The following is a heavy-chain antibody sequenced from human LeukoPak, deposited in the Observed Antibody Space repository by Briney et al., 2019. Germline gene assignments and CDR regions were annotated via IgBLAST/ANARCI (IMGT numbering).Heavy chain of an antibody. J-gene: IGHJ4*02. CDR1: GGSISSYY. V-gene: IGHV4-4*07. CDR2: IYTSGST. CDR3: ARDFGSGSYYNPLYFDY. D-gene: IGHD3-10*01. Sequence: PSGTLSLTCTVSGGSISSYYWSWIRQPAGKGLEWIGRIYTSGSTNYNPSLKSRVTISVDKSKNQFSLKLSSVTAADTAVYYCARDFGSGSYYNPLYFDYWGQGTLVTVSS.